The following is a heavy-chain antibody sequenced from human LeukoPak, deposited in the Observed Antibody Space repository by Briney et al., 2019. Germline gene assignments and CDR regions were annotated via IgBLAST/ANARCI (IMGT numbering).Heavy chain of an antibody. Sequence: ASVKVSCKASGYTFTSYGISWVRQAPGQGLEWMGWISAYNGNTNYAQKFQGRVTMTTDTSTSTAYMELRSLRPDDTAVYYCARDRRGSTYYDFWSGYRGFSHLDYWGQGTLVTVSS. J-gene: IGHJ4*02. CDR1: GYTFTSYG. D-gene: IGHD3-3*01. CDR2: ISAYNGNT. V-gene: IGHV1-18*01. CDR3: ARDRRGSTYYDFWSGYRGFSHLDY.